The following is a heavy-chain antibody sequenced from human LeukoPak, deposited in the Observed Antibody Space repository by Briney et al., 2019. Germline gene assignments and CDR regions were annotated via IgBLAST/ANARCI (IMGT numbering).Heavy chain of an antibody. Sequence: SETLSPTCAVYGGSFSGYYWSWIRQPPGKGLERIGEINHSGSTNYNPSLKSRVTISVDTSKNQFSLKLSSVTAADTAVYYCARGVKRYYYYYMDVWGKGTTVTVSS. CDR3: ARGVKRYYYYYMDV. V-gene: IGHV4-34*01. CDR2: INHSGST. J-gene: IGHJ6*03. CDR1: GGSFSGYY.